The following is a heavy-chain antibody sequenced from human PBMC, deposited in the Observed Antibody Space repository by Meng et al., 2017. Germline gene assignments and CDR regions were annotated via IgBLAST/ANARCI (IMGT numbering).Heavy chain of an antibody. J-gene: IGHJ6*01. CDR1: GYTFTGYY. D-gene: IGHD6-13*01. CDR2: INPNSGGT. Sequence: ASVKVSCKASGYTFTGYYMHWVRQAPGQGLEWMGRINPNSGGTNYAQKFQGRVTMTRDTSISTAYMELSRLRSDDTAVYYCARESVGGSSWYHVPYYYYGMDVWGQGTTVTVFS. V-gene: IGHV1-2*06. CDR3: ARESVGGSSWYHVPYYYYGMDV.